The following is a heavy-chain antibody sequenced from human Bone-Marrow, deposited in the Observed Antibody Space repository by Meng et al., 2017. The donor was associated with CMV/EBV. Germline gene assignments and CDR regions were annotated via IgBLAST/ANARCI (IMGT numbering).Heavy chain of an antibody. D-gene: IGHD3-3*01. V-gene: IGHV1-18*04. J-gene: IGHJ3*02. CDR3: ARDRLADFWSGHFNPRTASDI. Sequence: GESLKISCKGSGYSFTTDWIGWVRQAPGQGLEWMGWISAYTGDTNYAQNVQDRVIMTTDTSTGTAYMELTSLISDDTATYFCARDRLADFWSGHFNPRTASDICGRGKGVNVTS. CDR1: GYSFTTDW. CDR2: ISAYTGDT.